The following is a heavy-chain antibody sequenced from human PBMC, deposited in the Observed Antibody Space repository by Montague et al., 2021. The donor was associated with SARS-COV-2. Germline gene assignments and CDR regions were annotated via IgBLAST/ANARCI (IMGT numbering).Heavy chain of an antibody. CDR2: INHSGST. CDR3: ARVRYYGSGTSLGMDV. J-gene: IGHJ6*02. V-gene: IGHV4-34*01. D-gene: IGHD3-10*01. Sequence: ETLSLTCAVYGGSLSGYYWSWIRQPPGKGLEWIGEINHSGSTNYDPSLKSRVTISVDTSKNQFSLKPSSVTAADTAVYYCARVRYYGSGTSLGMDVWGQGTTVTVSS. CDR1: GGSLSGYY.